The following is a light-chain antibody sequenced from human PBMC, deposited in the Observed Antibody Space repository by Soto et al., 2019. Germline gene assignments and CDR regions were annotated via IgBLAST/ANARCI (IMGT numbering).Light chain of an antibody. V-gene: IGLV2-23*02. CDR1: SSDVGRYDL. Sequence: QSALTQPASVSGSPGQSITIPCAGTSSDVGRYDLVTWYQHHPGKAPTLIIYEDRKRPSGVSNRFSGSKSGNTASLTISALQAEDEADYYCCSYAGSDIFAFGTGTKLTVL. CDR3: CSYAGSDIFA. CDR2: EDR. J-gene: IGLJ1*01.